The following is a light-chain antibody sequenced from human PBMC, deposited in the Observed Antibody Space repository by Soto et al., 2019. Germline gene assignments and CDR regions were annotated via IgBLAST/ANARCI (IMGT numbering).Light chain of an antibody. CDR3: QQFGGSPPSWT. J-gene: IGKJ1*01. Sequence: EIVLTQSPGTLSLSPGERATLSCRASQSVSSNSLAWYQQKPGQAPMLLIYGASSRATGTPDRFSGSGSGTDFTLTISRLEHEDFAVYYCQQFGGSPPSWTFGQGTEVEI. CDR1: QSVSSNS. CDR2: GAS. V-gene: IGKV3-20*01.